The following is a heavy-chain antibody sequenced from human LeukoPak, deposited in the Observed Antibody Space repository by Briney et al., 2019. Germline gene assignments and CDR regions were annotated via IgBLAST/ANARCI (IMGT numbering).Heavy chain of an antibody. V-gene: IGHV3-30*04. CDR1: GFTFSSYA. Sequence: PGRSLRLSCAASGFTFSSYAMHWVRQAPGKGLEWVAVISYDGSNKYYADSVKGRFTISRDNSKNTLYLQMNSLRAEDTAVYYCAKDRGSSWENYYYYYGMDVWGQGTTVTVSS. CDR2: ISYDGSNK. D-gene: IGHD6-13*01. CDR3: AKDRGSSWENYYYYYGMDV. J-gene: IGHJ6*02.